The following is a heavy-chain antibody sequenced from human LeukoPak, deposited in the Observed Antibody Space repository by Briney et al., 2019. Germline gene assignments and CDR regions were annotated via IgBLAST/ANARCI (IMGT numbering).Heavy chain of an antibody. Sequence: GGSLRLSCAASGFTFSSYSMNWVRQAPGKGLEWVSSISSSSYIYYADSVKGRFTISRDNAKNSLYLQMNSLRAEDTAVYYCATLTLFSTFQEYYFDYWGQGTLVTVSS. CDR1: GFTFSSYS. CDR2: ISSSSYI. D-gene: IGHD2-21*01. V-gene: IGHV3-21*01. J-gene: IGHJ4*02. CDR3: ATLTLFSTFQEYYFDY.